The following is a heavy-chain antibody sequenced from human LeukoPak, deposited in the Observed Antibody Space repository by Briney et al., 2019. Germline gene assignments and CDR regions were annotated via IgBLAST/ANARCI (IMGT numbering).Heavy chain of an antibody. CDR3: ARGRTLDYGDFKPPRSY. Sequence: GGSLRLSCAASGFTFSNYAMSWVRQAPGKGLEWVANIKQDGSEKYYVDSVKGRFTISRDNAKNSLYLQMNSLRAEDTAVYYCARGRTLDYGDFKPPRSYWGQGTLVTVSS. CDR2: IKQDGSEK. V-gene: IGHV3-7*01. CDR1: GFTFSNYA. D-gene: IGHD4-17*01. J-gene: IGHJ4*02.